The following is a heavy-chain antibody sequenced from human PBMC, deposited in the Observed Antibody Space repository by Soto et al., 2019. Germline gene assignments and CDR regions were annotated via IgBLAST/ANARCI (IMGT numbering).Heavy chain of an antibody. Sequence: GGSLRLSCAASGFTFSSYEMNWVRQAPGKGLEWVSYISSSGSTIYYADSVKGRFTISRDNAKNSLYLQMNSLRAEDTAVYYCARGWGVLRYFDWLDYRGQGTLVTVSS. CDR3: ARGWGVLRYFDWLDY. D-gene: IGHD3-9*01. CDR2: ISSSGSTI. CDR1: GFTFSSYE. V-gene: IGHV3-48*03. J-gene: IGHJ4*02.